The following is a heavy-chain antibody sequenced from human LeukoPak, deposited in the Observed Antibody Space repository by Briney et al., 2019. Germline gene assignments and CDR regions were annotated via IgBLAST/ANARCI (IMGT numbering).Heavy chain of an antibody. V-gene: IGHV3-74*01. J-gene: IGHJ3*02. CDR1: GFTFSSYW. Sequence: RSGGSLRLSCAASGFTFSSYWMHWVRQAPGKGLVWVSRINSDGGSTSYADSVKGRFTISRDNAKNTLYLQMNSLRAEDTAVYYCARGSRAQGNAFDIWGQGTMVTVSS. D-gene: IGHD3-10*01. CDR2: INSDGGST. CDR3: ARGSRAQGNAFDI.